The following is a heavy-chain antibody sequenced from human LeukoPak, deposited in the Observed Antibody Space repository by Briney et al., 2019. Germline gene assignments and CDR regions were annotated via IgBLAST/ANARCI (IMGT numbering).Heavy chain of an antibody. CDR1: GFTVSSIY. V-gene: IGHV3-53*01. CDR3: ARGLVHVTSGYYSDY. J-gene: IGHJ4*02. CDR2: IYSDGNT. Sequence: PGGSLRLSCAVSGFTVSSIYMSWVRQAPGKGLEWVSFIYSDGNTYYGDSVKGRFTLSRDSSRSTLYLQMNSLTVDDTAVYYCARGLVHVTSGYYSDYWGQGTLVTVSS. D-gene: IGHD3-22*01.